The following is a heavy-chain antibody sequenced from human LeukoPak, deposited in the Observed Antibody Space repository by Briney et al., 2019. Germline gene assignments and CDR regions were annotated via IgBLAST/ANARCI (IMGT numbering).Heavy chain of an antibody. CDR1: GYTFTIYG. V-gene: IGHV1-18*01. J-gene: IGHJ5*02. CDR3: AKRDTTGTSNWFDP. Sequence: ASVTVSCTASGYTFTIYGISWVRQAPGQGLEWMGWISAYNGNTNYAQKLQGRVTMTTDTSTTTAYMELRSLRSDDTAVYYCAKRDTTGTSNWFDPWGQGTLVTVSS. D-gene: IGHD1-1*01. CDR2: ISAYNGNT.